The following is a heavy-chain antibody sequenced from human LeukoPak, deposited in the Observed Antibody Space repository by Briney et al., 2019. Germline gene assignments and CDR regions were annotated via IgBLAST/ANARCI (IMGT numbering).Heavy chain of an antibody. D-gene: IGHD3-16*02. CDR1: GFTFDDYA. CDR3: ARDFFAFGGVIALLDY. CDR2: ISSSSSYI. V-gene: IGHV3-21*01. Sequence: GGSLRLSCAASGFTFDDYAMHWVRQAPGKGLEWVSSISSSSSYIYYADSVKGRFTISRDNAKNSLYLQMNSLRAEDTAVYYCARDFFAFGGVIALLDYWGQGTLVTVSS. J-gene: IGHJ4*02.